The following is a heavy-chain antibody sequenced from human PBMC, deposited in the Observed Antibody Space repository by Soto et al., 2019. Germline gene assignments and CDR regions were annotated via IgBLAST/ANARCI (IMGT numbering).Heavy chain of an antibody. CDR3: ASYYYDSSGLPGGWFDP. CDR1: GGSISSGDYY. V-gene: IGHV4-30-4*01. J-gene: IGHJ5*02. CDR2: IYYSGST. Sequence: SETLSLTCTVSGGSISSGDYYWSWIRQPPGKGLEWIGYIYYSGSTYYNPSLKSRVTISVDTSKNQFSLKLSSVTAAGTAVYYCASYYYDSSGLPGGWFDPWGQGTLVTVSS. D-gene: IGHD3-22*01.